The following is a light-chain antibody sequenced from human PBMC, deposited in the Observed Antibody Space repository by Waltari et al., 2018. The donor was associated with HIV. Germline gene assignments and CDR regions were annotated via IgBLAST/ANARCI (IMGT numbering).Light chain of an antibody. CDR2: SNN. CDR1: SSNIGSNP. J-gene: IGLJ1*01. CDR3: AAWDDSLNGNV. V-gene: IGLV1-44*01. Sequence: QSVVTRPPSASGTPGQRVTISCSGSSSNIGSNPVHWYQQLPGTAPKLLIYSNNQRPSWVPDRFSGSKSGTSASLAISGLQSEDEADYYCAAWDDSLNGNVFGTGTKVTVL.